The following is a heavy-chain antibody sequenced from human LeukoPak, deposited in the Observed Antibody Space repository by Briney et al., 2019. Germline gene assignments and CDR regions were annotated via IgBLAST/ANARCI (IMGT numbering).Heavy chain of an antibody. J-gene: IGHJ6*02. V-gene: IGHV1-24*01. CDR3: ATDPGETVPAAKGPRGDYCYGMDV. CDR1: GYTLTELS. Sequence: ASVKVSCKVSGYTLTELSMHWVRQAPGKGREWMGGFDPEDGETIYAQKFQGRVTMTEDTSTDTAYMELNSLRSDDTAVYYCATDPGETVPAAKGPRGDYCYGMDVWGQGTTVTVSS. D-gene: IGHD2-2*01. CDR2: FDPEDGET.